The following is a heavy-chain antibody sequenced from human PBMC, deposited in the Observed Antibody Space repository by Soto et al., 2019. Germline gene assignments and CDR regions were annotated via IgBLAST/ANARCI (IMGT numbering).Heavy chain of an antibody. CDR1: GYTFTGYY. V-gene: IGHV1-2*04. CDR2: INPNSGGT. D-gene: IGHD5-12*01. CDR3: ARGLRYLYYYMDV. J-gene: IGHJ6*03. Sequence: APVKVSCKDSGYTFTGYYMHWVRHAPGQGLEWMGWINPNSGGTNYAQKFQGWVTMTRDTSISTAYMELSRLRSDDTAVYYCARGLRYLYYYMDVWGKGTTVTVSS.